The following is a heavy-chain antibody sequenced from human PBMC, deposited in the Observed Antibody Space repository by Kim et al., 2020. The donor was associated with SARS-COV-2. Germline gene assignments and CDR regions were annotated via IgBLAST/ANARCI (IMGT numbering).Heavy chain of an antibody. CDR3: ARDHRSDGDPLLDS. V-gene: IGHV3-48*03. CDR1: GFTFNSYA. CDR2: VGRSAART. Sequence: GGSLRLSCATSGFTFNSYAMSWVRQAPGKGPEWIAYVGRSAARTYYAASVKGRFIISRDNATNSIHLQMDSLRAEDTALYYCARDHRSDGDPLLDSWGQGALVSV. J-gene: IGHJ4*02.